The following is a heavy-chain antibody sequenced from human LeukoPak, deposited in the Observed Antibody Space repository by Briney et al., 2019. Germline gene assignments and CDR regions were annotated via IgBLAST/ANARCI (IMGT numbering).Heavy chain of an antibody. J-gene: IGHJ4*02. CDR2: INHSGST. D-gene: IGHD5-24*01. Sequence: ETLSLTCAVYGGSFSGYYWSWIRQPPGKGLEWIGEINHSGSTNYNPSLKSRVTISVDTSKNQFSLKLSSVTAADTAVYYCARDMRWLQPYYFDYWGEGTLVTVSS. CDR1: GGSFSGYY. CDR3: ARDMRWLQPYYFDY. V-gene: IGHV4-34*01.